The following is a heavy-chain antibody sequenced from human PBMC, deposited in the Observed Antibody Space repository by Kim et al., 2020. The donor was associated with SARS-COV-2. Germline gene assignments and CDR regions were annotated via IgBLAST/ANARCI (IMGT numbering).Heavy chain of an antibody. CDR1: GGSISSGGYY. CDR2: IYYSGST. V-gene: IGHV4-31*03. J-gene: IGHJ4*02. CDR3: ARIAIAAAGTQRSRNSYDY. D-gene: IGHD6-13*01. Sequence: SETLSLTCTVSGGSISSGGYYWSWIRQHPGKGLEWIGYIYYSGSTYYNPSLKSRVTISVDTSKNQFSLKLSSVTAADTAVYYCARIAIAAAGTQRSRNSYDYWGQGTLVTVSS.